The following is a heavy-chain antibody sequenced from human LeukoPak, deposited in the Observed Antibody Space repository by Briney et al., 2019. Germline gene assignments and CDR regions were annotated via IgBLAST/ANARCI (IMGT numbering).Heavy chain of an antibody. CDR3: ARGYQRPDY. J-gene: IGHJ4*02. Sequence: GGSLRLSCAASGFTFSTYTMNWVRQAPGKGLEWVSSISSSSNNINYADLVKGRFTISRDNAMNSVHLQMNSLRVEDTAVYYCARGYQRPDYWGQGTLITVSS. CDR2: ISSSSNNI. D-gene: IGHD2-2*01. CDR1: GFTFSTYT. V-gene: IGHV3-21*01.